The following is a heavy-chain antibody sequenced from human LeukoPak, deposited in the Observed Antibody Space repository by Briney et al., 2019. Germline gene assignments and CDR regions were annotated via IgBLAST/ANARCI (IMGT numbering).Heavy chain of an antibody. CDR3: ARGNPVVTRTHYWYFDL. CDR2: INPNSGGT. J-gene: IGHJ2*01. CDR1: GYTFTGYY. D-gene: IGHD2-15*01. V-gene: IGHV1-2*02. Sequence: ASVKVSCKASGYTFTGYYMHWVRQAPGQGLEWMGWINPNSGGTNYAQKFQGRVTMTRDTSIFTAYMELSRLRSDDTAVYYCARGNPVVTRTHYWYFDLWGRGTLVTVSS.